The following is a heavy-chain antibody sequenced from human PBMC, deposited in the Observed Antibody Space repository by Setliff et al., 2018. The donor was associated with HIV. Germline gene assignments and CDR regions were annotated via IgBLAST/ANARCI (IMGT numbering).Heavy chain of an antibody. V-gene: IGHV4-34*01. D-gene: IGHD2-2*01. CDR2: INHSGST. CDR1: GGSFSGYY. CDR3: ARGVRSVVVPAAIFWFDP. Sequence: SETLSLTCAVYGGSFSGYYWSWIRQPPGKGLEWIGEINHSGSTNYNPSLKSRVTISVDTSKNQFSLKLSSVTAAETAVYYCARGVRSVVVPAAIFWFDPWGQGTLVTVSS. J-gene: IGHJ5*02.